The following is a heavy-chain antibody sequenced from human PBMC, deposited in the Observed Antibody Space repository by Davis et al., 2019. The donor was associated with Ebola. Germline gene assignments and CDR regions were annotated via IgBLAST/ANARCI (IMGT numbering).Heavy chain of an antibody. CDR2: IYYSGST. CDR3: ARTYYYDSSGSHDAFDI. V-gene: IGHV4-59*01. Sequence: PSETLSLTCTVSGGSISSYYWSWIRQPPGKGLEWIGYIYYSGSTNYNPSLKSRVTISVDTSKNQFSLKLSSVTAADTAVYYCARTYYYDSSGSHDAFDIWGQGTMVTVSS. J-gene: IGHJ3*02. D-gene: IGHD3-22*01. CDR1: GGSISSYY.